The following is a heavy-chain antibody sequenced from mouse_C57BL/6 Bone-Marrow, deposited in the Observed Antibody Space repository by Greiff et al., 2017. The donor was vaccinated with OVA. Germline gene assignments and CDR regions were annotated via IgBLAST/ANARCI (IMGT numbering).Heavy chain of an antibody. J-gene: IGHJ4*01. CDR3: ARAGEGFPYYAMDY. D-gene: IGHD2-13*01. V-gene: IGHV1-72*01. CDR1: GYTFTSYW. CDR2: IDPNSGGT. Sequence: QVQLQQPGAELVKPGASVKLSCKASGYTFTSYWMHWVKQRPGRGLEWIGRIDPNSGGTKYNEKFKGKATLTVDKPSSTAYMQLSSLTSEDSAVYYCARAGEGFPYYAMDYWGQGTSVTVSS.